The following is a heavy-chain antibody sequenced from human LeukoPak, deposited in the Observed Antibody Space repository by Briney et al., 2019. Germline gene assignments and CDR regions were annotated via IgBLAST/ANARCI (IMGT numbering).Heavy chain of an antibody. CDR3: ASHYDFWSGYYGY. Sequence: AASVKVSCKASGGTFSSYAISWVRQAPGQGLEWMGRIIPIFGTANYAQKFQGRVTITTDESTSTAYMELSSLRSEDTAVYYCASHYDFWSGYYGYWGQGTLVTVSS. J-gene: IGHJ4*02. CDR1: GGTFSSYA. CDR2: IIPIFGTA. D-gene: IGHD3-3*01. V-gene: IGHV1-69*05.